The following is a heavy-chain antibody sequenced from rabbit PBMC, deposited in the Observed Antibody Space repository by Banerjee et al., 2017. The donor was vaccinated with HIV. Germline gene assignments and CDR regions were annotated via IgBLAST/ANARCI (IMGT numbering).Heavy chain of an antibody. V-gene: IGHV1S40*01. CDR2: IYTGSGGT. J-gene: IGHJ4*01. Sequence: QSLEESGGDLVKPGGTLTLTCTASGFSFSSSYWIYWVRQAPGKGLEWIACIYTGSGGTYYASWAKGRFTISKTSSTTVTLQMTSLTAADTATYFCARKGDYGDYQYYFNLWGQGTLVTVS. CDR1: GFSFSSSYW. CDR3: ARKGDYGDYQYYFNL. D-gene: IGHD2-1*01.